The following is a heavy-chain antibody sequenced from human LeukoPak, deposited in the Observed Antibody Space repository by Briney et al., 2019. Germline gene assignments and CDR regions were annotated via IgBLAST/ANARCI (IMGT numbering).Heavy chain of an antibody. Sequence: GGSLRLSCAASGFTVGNNYMNWVRQAPGKGLEWVSLIFSHGETSYADSVKGRFTISRDNSKNTLYLQMNGLRVEDTAVYYCGRDPPAVSINTYSWGQGTLVTVSS. CDR2: IFSHGET. CDR3: GRDPPAVSINTYS. CDR1: GFTVGNNY. D-gene: IGHD2-21*01. J-gene: IGHJ4*02. V-gene: IGHV3-66*01.